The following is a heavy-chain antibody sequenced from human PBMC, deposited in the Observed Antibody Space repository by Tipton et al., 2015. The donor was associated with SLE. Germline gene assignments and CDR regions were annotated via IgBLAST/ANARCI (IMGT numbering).Heavy chain of an antibody. J-gene: IGHJ4*02. CDR2: VYDSEST. CDR1: GGSLSTSSYY. D-gene: IGHD3-9*01. CDR3: ARTPRYYDMLTSYYMPPDY. Sequence: LRLSCTVSGGSLSTSSYYWGWIRQPPGKGLEWIGTVYDSESTYYHPSLKSRVTISVDTSKNQFSLKLSSVTAADTAVYYCARTPRYYDMLTSYYMPPDYWGQGTRVTVSS. V-gene: IGHV4-39*07.